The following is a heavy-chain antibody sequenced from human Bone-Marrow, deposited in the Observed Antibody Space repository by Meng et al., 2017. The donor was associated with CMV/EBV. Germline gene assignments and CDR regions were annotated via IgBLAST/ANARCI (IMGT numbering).Heavy chain of an antibody. CDR3: ARGWATMTF. D-gene: IGHD3-22*01. V-gene: IGHV3-73*01. CDR1: GFTFSGSA. CDR2: IRSKANSYAT. Sequence: GESLKISCAASGFTFSGSAMHWVRQASGKGLEWVGRIRSKANSYATAYAASVKGRFTISRDNAKNSLYLQMNSLRAEDTAVYYCARGWATMTFWGQGTLVTVSS. J-gene: IGHJ4*02.